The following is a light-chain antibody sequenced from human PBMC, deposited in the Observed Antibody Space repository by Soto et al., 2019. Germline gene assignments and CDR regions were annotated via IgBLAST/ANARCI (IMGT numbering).Light chain of an antibody. CDR2: DAS. J-gene: IGKJ1*01. CDR3: QQYNSYSGT. Sequence: DIQMTQSPSTLSASVGDRVTITCRASQSISSWLAWYQQKPGKAPKLLIYDASSLESGVPSRFSGSRSGTEFTLTISSMQPDDFAPYYCQQYNSYSGTFGQGTKVEIK. CDR1: QSISSW. V-gene: IGKV1-5*01.